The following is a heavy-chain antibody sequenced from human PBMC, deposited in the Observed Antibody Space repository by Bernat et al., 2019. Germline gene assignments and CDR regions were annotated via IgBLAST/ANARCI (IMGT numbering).Heavy chain of an antibody. CDR3: AKDLGIVVVPAAIPNAFDI. V-gene: IGHV3-23*01. Sequence: EVQLLESGGGLVQPGGSLRLSCAASGFTFSSYAMSWVRQAPGKGLEWVSAISGSGGSTYYADSVKGRFTISRDNSKNTLYLQMNSLRAEDTAVYYCAKDLGIVVVPAAIPNAFDIWGQGTMVTDSS. CDR2: ISGSGGST. J-gene: IGHJ3*02. D-gene: IGHD2-2*01. CDR1: GFTFSSYA.